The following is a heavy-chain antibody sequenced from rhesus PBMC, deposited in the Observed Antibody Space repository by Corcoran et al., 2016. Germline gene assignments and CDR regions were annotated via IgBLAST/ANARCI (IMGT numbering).Heavy chain of an antibody. D-gene: IGHD6-13*01. J-gene: IGHJ4*01. Sequence: QVQLQESGPGLVKPSETLSLTCAVSGGSISGYYYWSWIRQPPGKGLEWMGSIYGSGGSNYLTPSLQSLVTLSVATSQNQFSLTLSSVAAADTAVYYCACLSSWSPDYWGQGVLVTVSS. V-gene: IGHV4S14*01. CDR1: GGSISGYYY. CDR2: IYGSGGSN. CDR3: ACLSSWSPDY.